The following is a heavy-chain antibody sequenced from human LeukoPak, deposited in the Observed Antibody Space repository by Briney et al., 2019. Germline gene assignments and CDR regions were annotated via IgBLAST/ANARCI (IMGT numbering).Heavy chain of an antibody. CDR3: ARDAIAVAGLGGY. Sequence: GASVKVSCKTSGYTFTDYNMHWVRQAPGQGLEWMGWINPNSGGTNYAQKFQDRVNMTRDTSISTAYMELSSLRFDDTAVYYCARDAIAVAGLGGYWGQGTLVTVSS. V-gene: IGHV1-2*02. CDR1: GYTFTDYN. D-gene: IGHD6-19*01. CDR2: INPNSGGT. J-gene: IGHJ4*02.